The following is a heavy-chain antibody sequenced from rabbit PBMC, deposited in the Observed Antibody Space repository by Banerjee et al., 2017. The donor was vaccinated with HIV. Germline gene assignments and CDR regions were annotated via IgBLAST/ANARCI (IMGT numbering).Heavy chain of an antibody. V-gene: IGHV1S45*01. D-gene: IGHD6-1*01. CDR3: ARSRDDGYVGAGAFNF. CDR2: IYTTSGST. J-gene: IGHJ3*01. CDR1: GFDFSSYY. Sequence: QEQLEESGGDLVQPGGSLTLSCKASGFDFSSYYMCWVRQAPGKGLELIACIYTTSGSTWYASWVNGRFTISKTSSTTVTLQMTSLTAADTATYFCARSRDDGYVGAGAFNFWGQGTLVTVS.